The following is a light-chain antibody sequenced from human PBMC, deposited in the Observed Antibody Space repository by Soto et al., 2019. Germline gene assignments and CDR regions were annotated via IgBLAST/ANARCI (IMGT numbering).Light chain of an antibody. J-gene: IGKJ5*01. CDR1: QTISSW. V-gene: IGKV1-5*03. CDR3: QQSLSKFLNT. Sequence: DIQMTQSPSTLSGSVGDRVTITCRASQTISSWLAWYQQKPGKAPKLLIYKASTLKSGVPSRFSGSGSGTDFTLTISSLQPEDFATYYCQQSLSKFLNTFGQGTRLEIK. CDR2: KAS.